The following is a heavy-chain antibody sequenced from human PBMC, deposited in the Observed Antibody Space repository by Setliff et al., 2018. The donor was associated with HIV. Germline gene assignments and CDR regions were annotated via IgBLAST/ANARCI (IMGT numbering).Heavy chain of an antibody. CDR2: FFHTGSI. J-gene: IGHJ5*02. Sequence: PSETLSLTCAVYGGSFTDYYWNWIRQTPGKGLEWIGTFFHTGSISYNPSLRSRVTMSVDTSENLFSLRLIFVTAADTGVYYCGRGWFDPWGQGTLVTVSS. CDR1: GGSFTDYY. D-gene: IGHD3-10*01. CDR3: GRGWFDP. V-gene: IGHV4-34*10.